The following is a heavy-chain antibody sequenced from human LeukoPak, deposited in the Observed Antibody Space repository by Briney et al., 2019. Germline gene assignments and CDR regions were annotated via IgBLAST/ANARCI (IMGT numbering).Heavy chain of an antibody. J-gene: IGHJ4*02. D-gene: IGHD2-2*01. Sequence: ASVKVSCKASGCTFTDYYLHWVRQAPGQGFEWMGWTNPNSGDTNYAQKFQGRVTMTRDTSISTAHMEMSRLRSDDTAVYYCARANFLYCSSTTCLFDYWGQGTLVTVSS. CDR2: TNPNSGDT. CDR1: GCTFTDYY. CDR3: ARANFLYCSSTTCLFDY. V-gene: IGHV1-2*02.